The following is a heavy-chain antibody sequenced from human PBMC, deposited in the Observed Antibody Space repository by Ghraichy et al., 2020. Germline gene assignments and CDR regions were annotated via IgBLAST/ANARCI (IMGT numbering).Heavy chain of an antibody. V-gene: IGHV4-31*03. J-gene: IGHJ4*02. Sequence: SETLSLTCTVSGGSISSGGYYWSWIRQHPGKGLEWIGYIYYSGSTYYNPSLKSRVTISVDTSKNQFSLKLSSVTAADTAVYYCARAGGIGELLFNYWGQGTLVTVSS. CDR1: GGSISSGGYY. CDR2: IYYSGST. CDR3: ARAGGIGELLFNY. D-gene: IGHD3-10*01.